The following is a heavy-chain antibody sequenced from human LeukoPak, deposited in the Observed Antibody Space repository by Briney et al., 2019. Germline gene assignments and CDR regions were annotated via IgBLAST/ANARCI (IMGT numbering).Heavy chain of an antibody. J-gene: IGHJ6*03. CDR1: GFTFSSYA. V-gene: IGHV3-64*01. Sequence: PGGSLRLSCAASGFTFSSYAMHWVRQAPGKGLEYVSAISSNGGSTYYANSVKGRFTISRDNSKNTLYLQMGSLRAEDMAVYYCARSPSRSITIFGAVATYYYYYYMDVWGKGTTVTVSS. D-gene: IGHD3-3*01. CDR3: ARSPSRSITIFGAVATYYYYYYMDV. CDR2: ISSNGGST.